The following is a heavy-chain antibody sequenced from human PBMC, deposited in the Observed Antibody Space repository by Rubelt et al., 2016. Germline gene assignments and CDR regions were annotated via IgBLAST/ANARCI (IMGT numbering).Heavy chain of an antibody. Sequence: GAEVKKPGSSVKVSCKASGGTFSSYAISWVRQAPGQGLEWMGRIIPILGIANYAQKFQGRVTITADKSTSTAYMELSSLRSEDTAVYYCARDSPYYYDSREIDYWGQGTLVTVSS. CDR1: GGTFSSYA. V-gene: IGHV1-69*04. CDR2: IIPILGIA. J-gene: IGHJ4*02. CDR3: ARDSPYYYDSREIDY. D-gene: IGHD3-22*01.